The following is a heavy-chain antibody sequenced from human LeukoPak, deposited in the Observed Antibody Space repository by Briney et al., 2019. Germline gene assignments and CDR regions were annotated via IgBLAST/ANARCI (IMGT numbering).Heavy chain of an antibody. D-gene: IGHD2-2*01. CDR1: GFTFSSYS. Sequence: GGSLRLSCAASGFTFSSYSMNWVRQAPGKGLEWVSSISCSSSYIYYADSVKGRFTISRDNAKNSLYLQMNSLRAEDTAVYYCARDIVVVPAAPYYFDYWGQGTLVTVSS. V-gene: IGHV3-21*01. CDR3: ARDIVVVPAAPYYFDY. CDR2: ISCSSSYI. J-gene: IGHJ4*02.